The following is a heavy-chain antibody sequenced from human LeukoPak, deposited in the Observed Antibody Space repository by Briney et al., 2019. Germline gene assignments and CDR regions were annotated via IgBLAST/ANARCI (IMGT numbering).Heavy chain of an antibody. D-gene: IGHD3-3*01. CDR3: ARDGRIRSLEWSTYGMDV. J-gene: IGHJ6*02. Sequence: GASVKVSCKASGYTFTSYYMHWVQQAPGQGLEWMGIINPSGGSTSYAQKFQGRVTMTRDTSTSTVYMELSSLRSEDTAVYYCARDGRIRSLEWSTYGMDVWGQGTTVTVSS. CDR2: INPSGGST. CDR1: GYTFTSYY. V-gene: IGHV1-46*01.